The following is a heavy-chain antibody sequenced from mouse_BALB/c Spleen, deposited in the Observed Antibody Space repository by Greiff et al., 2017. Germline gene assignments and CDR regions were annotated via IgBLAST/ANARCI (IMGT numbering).Heavy chain of an antibody. D-gene: IGHD2-14*01. CDR1: GYTFTSYW. J-gene: IGHJ4*01. CDR3: AKGEGRYRSFYAMDY. Sequence: QVQLQQSGAELAKPGASVKMSCKASGYTFTSYWMHWVKQRPGQGLEWIGYINPSTGYTEYNQKFKDKATLTADKSSSTAYMQLSSLTSEDSAVYYCAKGEGRYRSFYAMDYWGQGTSVTVSS. CDR2: INPSTGYT. V-gene: IGHV1-7*01.